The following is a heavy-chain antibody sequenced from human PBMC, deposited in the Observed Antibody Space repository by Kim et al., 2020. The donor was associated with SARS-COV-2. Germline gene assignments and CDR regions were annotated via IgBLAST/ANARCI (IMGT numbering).Heavy chain of an antibody. CDR3: ARSVTRVNGMDV. D-gene: IGHD4-4*01. CDR2: T. J-gene: IGHJ6*02. Sequence: TRYSPSFQGQVIISADKSISTAYLQWSSLKASDTAMYYCARSVTRVNGMDVWGQGTTVTVSS. V-gene: IGHV5-51*01.